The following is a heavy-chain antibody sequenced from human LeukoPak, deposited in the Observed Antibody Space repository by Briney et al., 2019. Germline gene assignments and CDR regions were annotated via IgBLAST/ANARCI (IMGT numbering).Heavy chain of an antibody. V-gene: IGHV4-59*12. Sequence: SETLSLTCTVSGGSISSYYWSWIRQPPGKGLEWIGYIYYSGSTNYNPSLKSRVTISVDTSKNQFSLKLSSVTAADTAVYYCAGGSRWLKDAFDIWGQGTMVTVSS. J-gene: IGHJ3*02. CDR3: AGGSRWLKDAFDI. D-gene: IGHD5-24*01. CDR1: GGSISSYY. CDR2: IYYSGST.